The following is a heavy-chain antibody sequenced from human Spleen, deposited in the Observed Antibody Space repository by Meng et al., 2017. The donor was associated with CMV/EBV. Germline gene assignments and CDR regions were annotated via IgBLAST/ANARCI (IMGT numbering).Heavy chain of an antibody. V-gene: IGHV4-61*01. J-gene: IGHJ5*02. D-gene: IGHD3-16*01. CDR1: GDYISRHSYL. CDR2: IYHSGRT. Sequence: PTCTGTGDYISRHSYLRSWGRQPPGKGLEWIGYIYHSGRTSHNPSPRSRAAMSVATSKSQFSLKLSAATAADTAVYYCARDGGWFDPWGRGTLVTVSS. CDR3: ARDGGWFDP.